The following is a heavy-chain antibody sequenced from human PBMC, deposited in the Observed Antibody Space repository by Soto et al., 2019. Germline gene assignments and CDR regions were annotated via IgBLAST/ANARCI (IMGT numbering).Heavy chain of an antibody. CDR3: ARVSYDYDTSGSRGLDV. J-gene: IGHJ6*04. CDR1: GYTLTTYA. D-gene: IGHD3-22*01. V-gene: IGHV1-3*01. Sequence: ASVKVSCKASGYTLTTYAIHWVRQAPGQRLEWMGWINAGNGNTKYSQKFQGRVTITRDTSASTAYMELSSLRSEDTAVYYCARVSYDYDTSGSRGLDVWGEGTTVTVSS. CDR2: INAGNGNT.